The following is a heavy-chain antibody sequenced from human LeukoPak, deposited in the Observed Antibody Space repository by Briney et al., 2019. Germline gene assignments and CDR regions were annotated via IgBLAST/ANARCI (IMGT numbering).Heavy chain of an antibody. CDR3: ARIWLRAFDI. Sequence: GESLKISCKGSGYSFTNYWIALVRQMPGKGLEWMGIIYPDDSDTRYSPSFQGQVTISADKSISTAYLQWSSLKASETAMYYCARIWLRAFDIWGQGTMVTVSS. CDR1: GYSFTNYW. V-gene: IGHV5-51*01. CDR2: IYPDDSDT. J-gene: IGHJ3*02. D-gene: IGHD3-16*01.